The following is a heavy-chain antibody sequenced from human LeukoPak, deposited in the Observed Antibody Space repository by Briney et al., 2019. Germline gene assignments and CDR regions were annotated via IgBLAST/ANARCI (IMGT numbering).Heavy chain of an antibody. J-gene: IGHJ6*03. D-gene: IGHD3-22*01. CDR1: GGSFGGYY. CDR3: TRGSIAYYYMDV. CDR2: INDSGSS. Sequence: SETLSLTCAVYGGSFGGYYWSWIRQPPGKGLEWIGEINDSGSSNYIPSLKSRVTISVDRSKNQFSLKLSSVTAADTAVYYCTRGSIAYYYMDVWGKGTTVTISS. V-gene: IGHV4-34*01.